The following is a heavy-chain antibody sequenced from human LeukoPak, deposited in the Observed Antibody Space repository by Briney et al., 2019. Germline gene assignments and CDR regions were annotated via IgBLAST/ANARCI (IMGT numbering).Heavy chain of an antibody. Sequence: ASVKVSCKASGYTFTGYYMHWVRQAPGQGLEWMGWINPNSGGTNYAQKFQGRVTMTRDTSISTAYMELSRPRSDDTAVYYCARDPGGGKGDYYYYYYMDVWGKGTTVTVSS. J-gene: IGHJ6*03. CDR1: GYTFTGYY. CDR3: ARDPGGGKGDYYYYYYMDV. CDR2: INPNSGGT. V-gene: IGHV1-2*02. D-gene: IGHD4-23*01.